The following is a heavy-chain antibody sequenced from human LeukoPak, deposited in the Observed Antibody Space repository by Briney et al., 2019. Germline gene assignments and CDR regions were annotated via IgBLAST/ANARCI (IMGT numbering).Heavy chain of an antibody. CDR1: GFTFSSYW. CDR2: IKQDGSEK. Sequence: GGSLRLSCAASGFTFSSYWISWVRQAPGKGLEWVANIKQDGSEKYYVDSVKGRFTISRDNAKNSLYLQMNSLRAEDTAVYYCARLLFGDYWGQGTLVTVSS. J-gene: IGHJ4*02. V-gene: IGHV3-7*01. CDR3: ARLLFGDY. D-gene: IGHD2-21*02.